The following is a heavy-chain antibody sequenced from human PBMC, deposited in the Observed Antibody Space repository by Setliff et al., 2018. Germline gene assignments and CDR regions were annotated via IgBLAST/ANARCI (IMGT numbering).Heavy chain of an antibody. Sequence: PSETLSLTCTVSGGSISSSSYYWGWIRQPPGKGLEWVANIKQDGSEKYYVDSVKGRFTISRDNSKNTLSLQMNSLRAEDTAVYYCAKDVSPPGTNGWHPDVLDIWGQGTMVTVSS. J-gene: IGHJ3*02. CDR3: AKDVSPPGTNGWHPDVLDI. CDR1: GGSISSSSYY. CDR2: IKQDGSEK. D-gene: IGHD6-19*01. V-gene: IGHV3-7*03.